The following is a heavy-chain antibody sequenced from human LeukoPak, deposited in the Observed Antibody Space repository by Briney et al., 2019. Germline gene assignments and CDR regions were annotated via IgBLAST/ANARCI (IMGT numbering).Heavy chain of an antibody. Sequence: PGGSLRLSCAASGFTFRSYGMHWVRQAPGKGLEWAAVIWYDGSNKYYTDSVKGRFTISRDNSKNTLYLQMNSLRAEDTAVYYCAREVAYSSFFEAFDIWGQGTMVTVSS. CDR3: AREVAYSSFFEAFDI. D-gene: IGHD6-6*01. CDR1: GFTFRSYG. CDR2: IWYDGSNK. V-gene: IGHV3-33*01. J-gene: IGHJ3*02.